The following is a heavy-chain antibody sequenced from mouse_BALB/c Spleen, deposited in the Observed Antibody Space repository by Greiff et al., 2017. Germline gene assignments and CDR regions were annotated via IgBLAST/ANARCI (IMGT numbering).Heavy chain of an antibody. CDR1: GYAFTNYL. CDR2: INPGSGGT. J-gene: IGHJ3*01. CDR3: ARHYYYDGGFAY. Sequence: QVHVKQSGAELVRPGTSVKVSCKASGYAFTNYLIEWVKQRPGQGLEWIGVINPGSGGTNYNEKFKGKATLTADKSSSTAYMQLSSLTSDDSAVYFCARHYYYDGGFAYWGQGTLVTVSA. D-gene: IGHD1-1*01. V-gene: IGHV1-54*01.